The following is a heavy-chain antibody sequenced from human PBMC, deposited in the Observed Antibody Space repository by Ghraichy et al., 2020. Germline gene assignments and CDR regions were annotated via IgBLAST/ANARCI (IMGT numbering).Heavy chain of an antibody. D-gene: IGHD3-9*01. CDR1: GYTFSNSG. J-gene: IGHJ4*02. CDR2: ISGKNGDT. V-gene: IGHV1-18*01. CDR3: VKDWGTIKTVADF. Sequence: ASVKVSCTASGYTFSNSGFSWVRQAPGQGLEWMGWISGKNGDTNYAQQFRDRVTMTTDTSTSTASLELRRLRSDDTAIYYCVKDWGTIKTVADFWGQGTLVTVSS.